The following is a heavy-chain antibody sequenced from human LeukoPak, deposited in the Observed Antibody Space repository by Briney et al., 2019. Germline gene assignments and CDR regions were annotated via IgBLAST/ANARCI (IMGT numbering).Heavy chain of an antibody. CDR2: INPNSGGT. CDR1: GYTFTGYY. D-gene: IGHD2-2*01. Sequence: GASVKVSCKASGYTFTGYYMHWVRQAPGQGLEWMGWINPNSGGTNYAQKFQGRVTMTRDTSISTAYMELSRLRSDDTAVYYCASWGAPYQLPLFHMDVWGKGTTVTVSS. CDR3: ASWGAPYQLPLFHMDV. J-gene: IGHJ6*03. V-gene: IGHV1-2*02.